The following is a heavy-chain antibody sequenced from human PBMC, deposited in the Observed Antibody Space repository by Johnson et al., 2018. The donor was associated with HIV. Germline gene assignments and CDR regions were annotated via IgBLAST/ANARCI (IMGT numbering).Heavy chain of an antibody. V-gene: IGHV3-66*02. J-gene: IGHJ3*02. CDR2: IFTVGDV. D-gene: IGHD5-18*01. CDR1: GITVSSNY. CDR3: ARGVRNSYGYLLGTFDI. Sequence: GGLAQPGGSLRLSCAASGITVSSNYMSWVRQAPGKGLEWVSVIFTVGDVYYADSVKGRFTISRDNSKNTLYLQMNSLRAEDTAVYYCARGVRNSYGYLLGTFDIWGQGTMVTVSS.